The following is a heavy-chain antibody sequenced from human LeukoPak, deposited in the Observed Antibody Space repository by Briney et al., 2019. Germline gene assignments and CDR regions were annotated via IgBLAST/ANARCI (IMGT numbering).Heavy chain of an antibody. D-gene: IGHD5-12*01. CDR3: ARRHRVATIYYGMDV. Sequence: PGGSLRLSCAASGFTVSSYEMNWVRQAPGKGLEWVSYISSSGSTIYYADSVKGRFTISRDNAKNSLYLQMNSLRAEDTAVYYCARRHRVATIYYGMDVWGQGTTVTVSS. J-gene: IGHJ6*02. CDR1: GFTVSSYE. CDR2: ISSSGSTI. V-gene: IGHV3-48*03.